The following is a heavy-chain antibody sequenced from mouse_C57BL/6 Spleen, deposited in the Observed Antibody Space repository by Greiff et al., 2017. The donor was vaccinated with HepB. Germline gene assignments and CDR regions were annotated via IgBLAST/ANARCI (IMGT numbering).Heavy chain of an antibody. V-gene: IGHV1-82*01. CDR2: IYPGDGDT. CDR3: ARPYGSHYYAMDY. CDR1: GYAFSSSW. Sequence: VQLQESGPELVKPGASVKISCKASGYAFSSSWMNWVKQRPGKGLEWIGRIYPGDGDTNYNGKFKGKATLTADKSSSTAYMQLSSLTSEDSAVYFCARPYGSHYYAMDYWGQGTSVTVSS. J-gene: IGHJ4*01. D-gene: IGHD1-1*01.